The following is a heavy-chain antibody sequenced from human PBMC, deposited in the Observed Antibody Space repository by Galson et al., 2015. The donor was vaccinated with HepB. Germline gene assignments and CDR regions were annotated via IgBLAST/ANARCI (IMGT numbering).Heavy chain of an antibody. Sequence: SVKVSCKASGGTFSSYAISWVRQAPGQGLEWMGGIIPIFGTANYAQKFQGRVTITADKSTSTAYMELSSLRSEDTAVYYCARGPGVATPYYYGMDVWGQGTTVTVS. J-gene: IGHJ6*02. CDR1: GGTFSSYA. CDR3: ARGPGVATPYYYGMDV. V-gene: IGHV1-69*06. CDR2: IIPIFGTA. D-gene: IGHD5-12*01.